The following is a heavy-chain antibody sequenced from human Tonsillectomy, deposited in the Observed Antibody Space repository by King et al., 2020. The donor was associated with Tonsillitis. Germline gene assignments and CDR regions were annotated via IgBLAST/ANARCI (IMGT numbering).Heavy chain of an antibody. J-gene: IGHJ6*02. V-gene: IGHV3-23*04. Sequence: VQLVESGGGLAQPGGSLRLSCAASGFTFSTYAMTWVRQAPGKGLEWVSVMSGAGARTYHAESVKGRFTISRDNSKNTLYLQMNSLRAEDTAVYYCAKCPYDFWSGGLYYALDVWGQGTTVTVSS. CDR1: GFTFSTYA. CDR3: AKCPYDFWSGGLYYALDV. CDR2: MSGAGART. D-gene: IGHD3-3*01.